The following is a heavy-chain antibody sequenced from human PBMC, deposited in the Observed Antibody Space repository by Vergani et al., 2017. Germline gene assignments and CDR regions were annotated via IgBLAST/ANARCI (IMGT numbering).Heavy chain of an antibody. J-gene: IGHJ3*02. CDR2: IYNSGST. Sequence: QVQLQESGPGLLKPSQTLSLTCTVSGGSLSSCSYYWSWVRQRPGKGLEWIGYIYNSGSTYYNPSLKSRVTISVDASKNQFSLKLSSVTAADTAVYYCASQDDHNGNPGAFDIWGQGTKVTVSS. V-gene: IGHV4-31*03. CDR1: GGSLSSCSYY. CDR3: ASQDDHNGNPGAFDI. D-gene: IGHD4-23*01.